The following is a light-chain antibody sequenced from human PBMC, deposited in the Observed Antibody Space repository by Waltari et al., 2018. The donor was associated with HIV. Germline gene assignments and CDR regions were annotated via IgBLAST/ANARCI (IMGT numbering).Light chain of an antibody. V-gene: IGLV2-8*01. J-gene: IGLJ3*02. CDR2: EVN. CDR3: NSYAGSNNWV. CDR1: SSDVGGSKY. Sequence: QSALTQPPPASGSPGQSVTISCTGTSSDVGGSKYVPWYQQHPGKAPKLMIYEVNKRPSGVPDRFSGSKSANTASLTVSGLQADDEADYYCNSYAGSNNWVFGGGTKLTVL.